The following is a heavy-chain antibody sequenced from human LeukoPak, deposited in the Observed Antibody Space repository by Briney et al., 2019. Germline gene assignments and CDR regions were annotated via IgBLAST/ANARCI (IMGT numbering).Heavy chain of an antibody. Sequence: SETLSLTCAVYGGSFSGYYWSWIRQPPGKGLEWIGEINHSGSTNYNPSLKSRVTISVDTSKNQFSLKLSSVTAADTAVYYCARGGPIQLWPRAPASADYWGQGTLVTVSS. CDR3: ARGGPIQLWPRAPASADY. CDR2: INHSGST. D-gene: IGHD5-18*01. J-gene: IGHJ4*02. CDR1: GGSFSGYY. V-gene: IGHV4-34*01.